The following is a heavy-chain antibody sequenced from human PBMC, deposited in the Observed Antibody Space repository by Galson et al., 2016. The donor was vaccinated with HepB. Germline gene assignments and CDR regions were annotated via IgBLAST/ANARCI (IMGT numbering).Heavy chain of an antibody. J-gene: IGHJ4*02. CDR1: GYIFTSSG. CDR2: INPSGGST. V-gene: IGHV1-46*01. Sequence: SVKVSCKASGYIFTSSGISWMRQAPGQGLEWMGVINPSGGSTSYPQKFQCRVTMTRDTSTGTVHMELSSLSSEDTARYYCARGPMGDYGDHNVGDFWGQGTLVTVSS. CDR3: ARGPMGDYGDHNVGDF. D-gene: IGHD4-17*01.